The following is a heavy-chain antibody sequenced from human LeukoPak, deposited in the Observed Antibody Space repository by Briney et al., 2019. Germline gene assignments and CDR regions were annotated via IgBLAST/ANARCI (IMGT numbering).Heavy chain of an antibody. J-gene: IGHJ4*02. Sequence: PGGSLRLSCAVSEFTFSSRAMSWVRQAPGKGPEWVSAISGSGGSTYYADSVKGRFTISRDNSKNTLYLQMNSLRAEDTAVYYCATMSSVAGSFDYWGQGTLVTVSS. V-gene: IGHV3-23*01. D-gene: IGHD6-19*01. CDR2: ISGSGGST. CDR1: EFTFSSRA. CDR3: ATMSSVAGSFDY.